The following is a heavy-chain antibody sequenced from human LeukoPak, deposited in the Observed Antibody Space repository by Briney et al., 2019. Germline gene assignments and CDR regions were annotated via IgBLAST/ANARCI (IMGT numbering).Heavy chain of an antibody. J-gene: IGHJ3*02. CDR3: ARDLIRYRYGHNAFDI. Sequence: ASVKVSCKASGYTFTSYGISWVRQAPGQVLAWMGWISAYNGNTNYAQKLQGRVTMTTDTSTSTAYMELRSLRSDDTAVYYCARDLIRYRYGHNAFDIWGQGTMVTVSS. D-gene: IGHD5-18*01. V-gene: IGHV1-18*01. CDR1: GYTFTSYG. CDR2: ISAYNGNT.